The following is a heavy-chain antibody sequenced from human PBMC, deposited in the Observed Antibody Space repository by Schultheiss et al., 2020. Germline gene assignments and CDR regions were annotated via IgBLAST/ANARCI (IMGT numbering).Heavy chain of an antibody. J-gene: IGHJ4*02. CDR1: GFTLSSYW. CDR3: ARVGAVWHSSSSGDY. D-gene: IGHD6-6*01. Sequence: GGSLRLSCAASGFTLSSYWMHWVRQAPGKGLEWVAVISFDGGNKYYADSVKGRFTISRDNSKNTLYLQMNSLRAEDTAVYYCARVGAVWHSSSSGDYWGQGTLVTVSS. CDR2: ISFDGGNK. V-gene: IGHV3-30*01.